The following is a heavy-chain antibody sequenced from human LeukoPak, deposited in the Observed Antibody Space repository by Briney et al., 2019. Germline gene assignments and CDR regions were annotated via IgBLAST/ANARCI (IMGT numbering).Heavy chain of an antibody. J-gene: IGHJ3*02. CDR1: GGSISTFY. CDR2: IFHTGNS. CDR3: ARHPFSDGFDI. Sequence: SETLSLTCTISGGSISTFYWSWLRQPPGKGLEWIAYIFHTGNSNYNPSLKGRVTISVDTSKNQFSLKVNSVTAADTAMYYCARHPFSDGFDIWGQGTMVTVSS. V-gene: IGHV4-59*08.